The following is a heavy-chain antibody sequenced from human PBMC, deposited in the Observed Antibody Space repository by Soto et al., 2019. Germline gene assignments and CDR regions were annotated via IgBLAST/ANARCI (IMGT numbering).Heavy chain of an antibody. CDR3: ARRLAYYDSSGYSD. D-gene: IGHD3-22*01. V-gene: IGHV3-11*03. J-gene: IGHJ4*02. CDR2: ITSSSSYT. CDR1: GLTFSSYA. Sequence: PGGSLRLSCAASGLTFSSYAMSWIRQAPGKGLEWISYITSSSSYTNYADSVKGRFTISRDNAKNSLYLQMNSLRAEDTAVYYCARRLAYYDSSGYSDWGQGTLVTVSS.